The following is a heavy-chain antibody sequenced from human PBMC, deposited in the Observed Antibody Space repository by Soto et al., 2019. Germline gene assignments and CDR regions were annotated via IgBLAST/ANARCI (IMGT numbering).Heavy chain of an antibody. D-gene: IGHD3-16*01. CDR1: GGTFSSYA. J-gene: IGHJ4*02. CDR2: IIPIFGTA. CDR3: ATHPSPSFMLDPPDY. Sequence: QVQLVQSGAEVKTPGSSVKVSCKASGGTFSSYAISWVRQAPGQGLEWMGGIIPIFGTANYAQKFQGRVTITADESTSTAYMELSSLRSEDTAVYYCATHPSPSFMLDPPDYWGQGTLVTVSS. V-gene: IGHV1-69*01.